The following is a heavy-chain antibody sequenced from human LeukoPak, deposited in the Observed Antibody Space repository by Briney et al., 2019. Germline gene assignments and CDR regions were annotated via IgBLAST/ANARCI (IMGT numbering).Heavy chain of an antibody. J-gene: IGHJ4*02. Sequence: HPGGSLRLSCAASGSTFTTYAMHWIRQAPGKGLEWVAVVLSDGNKKYYADSVKGRFTISRDNSRNTLFLQMNSLRAEDTAVYYCTRESRSAVAGDWGQGTLVTVSS. CDR2: VLSDGNKK. D-gene: IGHD6-19*01. CDR1: GSTFTTYA. CDR3: TRESRSAVAGD. V-gene: IGHV3-30-3*01.